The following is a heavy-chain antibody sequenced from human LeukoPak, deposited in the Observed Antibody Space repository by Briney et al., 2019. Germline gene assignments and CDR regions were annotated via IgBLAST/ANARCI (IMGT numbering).Heavy chain of an antibody. J-gene: IGHJ4*02. Sequence: ASVKVSCKASGYTLTSYGISWVRRAPGQGLEWMGWISAYNGNTNYAQKLQGRVTMTTDTSTSTAYMELRSLRSDDTAVYYCARDRVRGYSPWSDYWGQGTLVTVSS. D-gene: IGHD5-18*01. V-gene: IGHV1-18*04. CDR3: ARDRVRGYSPWSDY. CDR2: ISAYNGNT. CDR1: GYTLTSYG.